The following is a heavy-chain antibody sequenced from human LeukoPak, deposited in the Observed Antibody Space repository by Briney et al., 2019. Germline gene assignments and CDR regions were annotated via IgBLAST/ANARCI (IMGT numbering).Heavy chain of an antibody. CDR1: GFTFSSYS. Sequence: GSLRLSCAASGFTFSSYSMNWVRQAPGKGLEWVSSISSSSSYIYYADSVKGRFTISRDNAKNSLYLQMNSLRAEDTAVYYYARVYGIYGDYPFDYWGQGTLVTVSS. D-gene: IGHD4-17*01. V-gene: IGHV3-21*01. J-gene: IGHJ4*02. CDR2: ISSSSSYI. CDR3: ARVYGIYGDYPFDY.